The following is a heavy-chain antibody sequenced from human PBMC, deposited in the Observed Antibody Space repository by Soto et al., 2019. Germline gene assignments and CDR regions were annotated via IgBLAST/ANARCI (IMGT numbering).Heavy chain of an antibody. Sequence: GESLKISCKGSGYSFTSYWISWVRQMPGKGLEWMGRIDPSDSYTNYSPSFQGHVTISADKSISTAYLQWSSLKASDTAMYYCARHNGMAVAVITSGSWGQGALSPSPQ. CDR2: IDPSDSYT. CDR3: ARHNGMAVAVITSGS. J-gene: IGHJ5*02. V-gene: IGHV5-10-1*01. CDR1: GYSFTSYW. D-gene: IGHD6-19*01.